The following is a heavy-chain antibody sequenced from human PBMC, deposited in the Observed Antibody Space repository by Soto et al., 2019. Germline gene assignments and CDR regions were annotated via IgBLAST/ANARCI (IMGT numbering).Heavy chain of an antibody. V-gene: IGHV1-69*06. Sequence: SVKVSCKASGGTFSSYAISWVRQAPGQGLEWMGGIIPIFGTANYAQKFQGRVTITADKSTSTAYMELSSLRSEDTAVYYYDSSGYEYFQHWGQGTLVTVSS. J-gene: IGHJ1*01. CDR1: GGTFSSYA. D-gene: IGHD3-22*01. CDR2: IIPIFGTA. CDR3: DSSGYEYFQH.